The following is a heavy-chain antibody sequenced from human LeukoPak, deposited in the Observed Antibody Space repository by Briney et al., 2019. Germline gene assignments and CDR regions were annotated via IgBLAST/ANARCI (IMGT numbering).Heavy chain of an antibody. CDR1: GFTFSSYS. J-gene: IGHJ4*02. V-gene: IGHV3-21*01. CDR2: ISSSSSYI. Sequence: GGSLRLSCAASGFTFSSYSMNWVRQAPGKGLEWVSSISSSSSYIYYADSVKGRFTISRDNAKNSLYLQMNSLRAEDTAVYYCARGYYGSGSFPDYWGQGTLVTVSS. D-gene: IGHD3-10*01. CDR3: ARGYYGSGSFPDY.